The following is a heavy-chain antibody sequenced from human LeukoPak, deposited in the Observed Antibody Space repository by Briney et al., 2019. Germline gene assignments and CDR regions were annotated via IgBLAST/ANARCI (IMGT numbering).Heavy chain of an antibody. CDR3: AGPNWGLNWFDP. V-gene: IGHV4-39*01. CDR2: IYYSGST. Sequence: PSETLSLTCTVSGGSISSSSYYWGWIRQPPGKGLEWIGSIYYSGSTYYNPSLKSRVTISVDTSKNQFSLKLSSVTAADTAVYYCAGPNWGLNWFDPWGQGTLVTVSS. J-gene: IGHJ5*02. D-gene: IGHD7-27*01. CDR1: GGSISSSSYY.